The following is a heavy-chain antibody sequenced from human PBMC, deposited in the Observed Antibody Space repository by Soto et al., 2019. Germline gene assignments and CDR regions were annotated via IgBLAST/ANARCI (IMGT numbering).Heavy chain of an antibody. Sequence: ASVKVSCKASGYTFTGYYMHWVRQAPGQGLEWMGWINPNSGGTNYAQKFQGWVTMTRDTSISTAYMELSRLRSDDTAVYYCARDGVLGFGESPDYYYCYMDVWGKGTTVTVSS. CDR3: ARDGVLGFGESPDYYYCYMDV. D-gene: IGHD3-10*01. J-gene: IGHJ6*03. V-gene: IGHV1-2*04. CDR2: INPNSGGT. CDR1: GYTFTGYY.